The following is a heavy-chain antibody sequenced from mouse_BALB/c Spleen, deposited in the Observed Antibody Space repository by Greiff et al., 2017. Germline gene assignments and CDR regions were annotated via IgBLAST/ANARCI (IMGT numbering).Heavy chain of an antibody. CDR3: ARDMGGYYPYAMDY. J-gene: IGHJ4*01. CDR1: GFTFTDYY. CDR2: IRNKANGYTT. Sequence: EVQLQESGGGLVQPGGSLRLSCATSGFTFTDYYMSWVRQPPGKALEWLGFIRNKANGYTTEYSASVKGRFTISRDNSQSILYLQMNTLRAEDSATYYCARDMGGYYPYAMDYWGQGTSVTVSS. D-gene: IGHD2-3*01. V-gene: IGHV7-3*02.